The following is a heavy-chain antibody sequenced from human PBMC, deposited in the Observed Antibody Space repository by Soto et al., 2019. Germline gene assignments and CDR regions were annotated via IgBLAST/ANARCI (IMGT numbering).Heavy chain of an antibody. CDR3: ARELPTTIRGGYYYSYGMDV. V-gene: IGHV3-74*03. CDR2: LHSDGSTT. D-gene: IGHD2-2*02. J-gene: IGHJ6*02. Sequence: GGSLRLSCAASGFILSSYWMHWVRQAPGKGLVWVSRLHSDGSTTTYAPSVKGRFTISRDNAKNTLYLQMNSLRAEDTAVYYCARELPTTIRGGYYYSYGMDVWGQGTTVTVS. CDR1: GFILSSYW.